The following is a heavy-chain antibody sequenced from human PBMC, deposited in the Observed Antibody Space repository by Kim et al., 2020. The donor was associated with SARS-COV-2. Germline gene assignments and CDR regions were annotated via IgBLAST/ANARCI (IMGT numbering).Heavy chain of an antibody. Sequence: GGSLRLSCAASGFTFSSYAMHWVRQAPGKGLEWVAVISYDGSNKYYADSVKGRFTISRDNSKNTLYLQMNSLRAEDTAVYYCAREGGDIVVVVAATPIYLDYWGQGTLVTVSS. V-gene: IGHV3-30*04. CDR2: ISYDGSNK. J-gene: IGHJ4*02. D-gene: IGHD2-15*01. CDR1: GFTFSSYA. CDR3: AREGGDIVVVVAATPIYLDY.